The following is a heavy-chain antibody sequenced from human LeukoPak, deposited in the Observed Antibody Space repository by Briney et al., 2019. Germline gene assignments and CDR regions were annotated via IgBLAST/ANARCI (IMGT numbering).Heavy chain of an antibody. CDR2: INPNSGGT. D-gene: IGHD5-24*01. Sequence: GASVKVSCRASGYTFTGYYMHWVRQAPGQGLEWMGWINPNSGGTNYAQKFQGRVTMTRDTSISTAYMEHSRLRSDDTAVYYCARAYRGWLQFSPDYWGQGTLVTVSS. CDR1: GYTFTGYY. J-gene: IGHJ4*02. CDR3: ARAYRGWLQFSPDY. V-gene: IGHV1-2*02.